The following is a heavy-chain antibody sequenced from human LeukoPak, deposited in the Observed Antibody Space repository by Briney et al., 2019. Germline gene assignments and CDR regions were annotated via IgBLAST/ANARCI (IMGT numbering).Heavy chain of an antibody. CDR3: AKDFGPLIVATIGFDY. CDR2: ISGSGGST. V-gene: IGHV3-23*01. D-gene: IGHD5-12*01. CDR1: GFTFSSYA. J-gene: IGHJ4*02. Sequence: GGSLRLSCAASGFTFSSYAMSWVRQAPGKGLEWVSAISGSGGSTYYADSVKGRFTISRDNSKNTLYLQMNSLRAEDTAVYYCAKDFGPLIVATIGFDYWGQGTLVTVSS.